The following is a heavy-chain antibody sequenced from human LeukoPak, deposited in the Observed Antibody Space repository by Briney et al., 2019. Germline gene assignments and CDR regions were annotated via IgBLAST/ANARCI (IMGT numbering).Heavy chain of an antibody. V-gene: IGHV3-11*01. D-gene: IGHD6-19*01. CDR3: ARGIAVAGTKSNRFDAFDI. CDR1: GFTFSDYY. J-gene: IGHJ3*02. Sequence: GGSLRLSCAASGFTFSDYYMSWIRQAPGKGLEWVSYISSSGSTIYYADSVKGRFTISRDNAKNSLYLQMNSLRAEDTVVYYCARGIAVAGTKSNRFDAFDIWGQGTMVTVSS. CDR2: ISSSGSTI.